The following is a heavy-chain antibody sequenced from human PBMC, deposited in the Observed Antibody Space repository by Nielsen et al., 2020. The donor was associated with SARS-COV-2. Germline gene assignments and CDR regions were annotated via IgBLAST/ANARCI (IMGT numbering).Heavy chain of an antibody. D-gene: IGHD3-3*01. CDR3: ARDYRFGFWSGYHGMDV. J-gene: IGHJ6*02. CDR1: GYTFTSYG. CDR2: ISAYNGNT. V-gene: IGHV1-18*01. Sequence: ASVKVSCKASGYTFTSYGISWVRQAPGQGLEWMGWISAYNGNTNYAQKFQGRVTITADESTSTAYMELSSLRSEDTAVYYCARDYRFGFWSGYHGMDVWGQGTTVTVSS.